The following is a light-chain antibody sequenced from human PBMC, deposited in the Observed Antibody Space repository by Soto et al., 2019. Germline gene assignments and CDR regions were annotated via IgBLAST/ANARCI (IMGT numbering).Light chain of an antibody. J-gene: IGLJ3*02. CDR3: QVWDGSSDHWV. V-gene: IGLV3-21*02. CDR2: EDN. Sequence: VLTQPPSVSVAPGQTASIPCGGDNIGSHSVHWYQQRPGQAPVLVAYEDNVRPSEIPERVSGSNSGTTATLTISWVEAGDEADYYCQVWDGSSDHWVFGGGTKLTVL. CDR1: NIGSHS.